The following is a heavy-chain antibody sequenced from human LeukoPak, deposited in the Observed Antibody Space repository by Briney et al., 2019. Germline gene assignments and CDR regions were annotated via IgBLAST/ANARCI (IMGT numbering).Heavy chain of an antibody. D-gene: IGHD4-23*01. Sequence: SETLSLTCTVSGGSVSSGGYYWSWIRQHPGKGLEWIGHIYYSGSTYYNPSLTSRVTISVDTSKNQFSLRLSSVTAADTAVYYCARDYGGNSWFDYWGQGTLVTVSS. J-gene: IGHJ4*02. V-gene: IGHV4-31*03. CDR2: IYYSGST. CDR3: ARDYGGNSWFDY. CDR1: GGSVSSGGYY.